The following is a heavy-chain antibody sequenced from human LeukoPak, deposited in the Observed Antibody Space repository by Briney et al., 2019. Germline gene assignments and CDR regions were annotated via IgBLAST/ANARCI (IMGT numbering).Heavy chain of an antibody. CDR2: INPSGGST. D-gene: IGHD3-22*01. CDR1: GYTFTSYY. Sequence: ASVKVSCKAPGYTFTSYYMHWVRQAPGQGLEWMGIINPSGGSTSYAQKFQGRVTMTRDTSTSTVYMELSSLRSEDTAVYYCAREHLDSSGYNYFDYWGQGTLVTVSS. CDR3: AREHLDSSGYNYFDY. V-gene: IGHV1-46*01. J-gene: IGHJ4*02.